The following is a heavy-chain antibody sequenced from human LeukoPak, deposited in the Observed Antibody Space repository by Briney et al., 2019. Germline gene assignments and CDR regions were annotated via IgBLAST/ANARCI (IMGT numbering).Heavy chain of an antibody. D-gene: IGHD3-10*01. CDR3: ARGRGSGRQAFDI. V-gene: IGHV3-48*04. J-gene: IGHJ3*02. Sequence: GGSLRLSCAASGFTFSSHSMNWVRQAPGKGLECVSYINSGSSTIYYADSVKGRFTISRDNAMNSLYLQMNSLRADDTAVYYCARGRGSGRQAFDIWGQGTLVSVSS. CDR1: GFTFSSHS. CDR2: INSGSSTI.